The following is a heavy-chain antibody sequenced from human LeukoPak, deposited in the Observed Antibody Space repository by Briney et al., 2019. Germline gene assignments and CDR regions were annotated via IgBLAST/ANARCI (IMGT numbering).Heavy chain of an antibody. CDR1: GFRFRHNW. Sequence: GGSLRLSCAASGFRFRHNWMTWVRQAPGKGLEWVANIKQDGSEKYYVDSVKGRFTISRDNAKNSLFLQMNGLGAEDTAVYFCAKRGVVIRVILVGFHKEAYYFDSWGQGALVTVSS. V-gene: IGHV3-7*03. CDR3: AKRGVVIRVILVGFHKEAYYFDS. D-gene: IGHD3-22*01. CDR2: IKQDGSEK. J-gene: IGHJ4*02.